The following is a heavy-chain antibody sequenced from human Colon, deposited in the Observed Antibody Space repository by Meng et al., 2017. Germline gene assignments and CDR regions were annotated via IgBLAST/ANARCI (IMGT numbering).Heavy chain of an antibody. CDR1: GGAISTSGYY. Sequence: QLQLQESGTGLVKPSEALSLTCSVSGGAISTSGYYWGWIRQPPGKGLEWIGSIGHSGFTYYTPSLKSRVAVSLDTSKSQFSLILTSVTAADTAVYYCVRSSAWVRTGFDPWGQGTLVTVSS. CDR3: VRSSAWVRTGFDP. J-gene: IGHJ5*02. V-gene: IGHV4-39*01. D-gene: IGHD6-19*01. CDR2: IGHSGFT.